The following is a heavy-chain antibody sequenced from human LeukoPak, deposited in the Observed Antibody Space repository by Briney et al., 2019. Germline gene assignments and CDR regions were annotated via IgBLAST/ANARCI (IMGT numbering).Heavy chain of an antibody. V-gene: IGHV3-66*02. J-gene: IGHJ4*02. CDR1: GFTVSSNY. Sequence: GGSLRLSCAASGFTVSSNYMSWVRQAPGKGLEWVSVIYSGGSTYYADSVKGRFTISRDNSKNTLYLQMNSLRAEDTAVYYCATARDKYGSRSYCDYWGQGTLVTVSS. CDR3: ATARDKYGSRSYCDY. CDR2: IYSGGST. D-gene: IGHD3-10*01.